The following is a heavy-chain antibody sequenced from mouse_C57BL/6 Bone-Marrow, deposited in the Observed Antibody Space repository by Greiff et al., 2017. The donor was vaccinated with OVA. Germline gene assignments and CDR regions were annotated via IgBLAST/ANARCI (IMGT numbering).Heavy chain of an antibody. V-gene: IGHV1-61*01. CDR3: ARLHRPYFDY. D-gene: IGHD3-1*01. J-gene: IGHJ2*01. CDR2: LYPSDSET. Sequence: VQLQQPGAELVRPGSSVKLSCKASGYTFTSYWMDWVKQRPGQGLEWIGNLYPSDSETHYNQKFKDKATLTVDKSSSTAYMQLSSLTSEDSAVYYCARLHRPYFDYWGQGTTLTVSS. CDR1: GYTFTSYW.